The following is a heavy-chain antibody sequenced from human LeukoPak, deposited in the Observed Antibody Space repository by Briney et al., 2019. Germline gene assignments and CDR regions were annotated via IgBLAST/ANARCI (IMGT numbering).Heavy chain of an antibody. CDR3: VIGGMVVAATQYYFDN. CDR1: GFTFSDYA. Sequence: PGGSLRLSCAASGFTFSDYAMSWVRQAPGKGLEWVSAISGSGGNTDYADSVKGRFTISRDNYKNTLYLQMNSLRAEDTAVYYCVIGGMVVAATQYYFDNWGQGTLVTVSS. D-gene: IGHD2-15*01. J-gene: IGHJ4*02. CDR2: ISGSGGNT. V-gene: IGHV3-23*01.